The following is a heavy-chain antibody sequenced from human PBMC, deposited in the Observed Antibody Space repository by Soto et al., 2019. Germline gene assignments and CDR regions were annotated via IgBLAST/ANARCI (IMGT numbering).Heavy chain of an antibody. Sequence: ASVKVSCKASGFTFTSSAMQWVRQARGQRLEWIGWIVVGSGNTNYAQKFQERVTITRDMSTSTAYMELSSLRSEDTAVYYCAAGGGEVVPAAKIYYYYGMDVWGQGTTVTVSS. V-gene: IGHV1-58*02. CDR1: GFTFTSSA. J-gene: IGHJ6*02. CDR3: AAGGGEVVPAAKIYYYYGMDV. D-gene: IGHD2-2*01. CDR2: IVVGSGNT.